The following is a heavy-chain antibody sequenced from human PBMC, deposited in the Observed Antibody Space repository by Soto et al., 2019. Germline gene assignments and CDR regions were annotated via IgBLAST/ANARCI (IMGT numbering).Heavy chain of an antibody. CDR1: GYTFTSYG. Sequence: SVKVSCKASGYTFTSYGISWVRQAPGQGLEWMGGIIPIFGTANYAQKFQGRVTITADESTSTAYMELSSLRSEDTAVDYCGEMESRVYSPAFWGKGTLVPVSS. D-gene: IGHD3-22*01. CDR2: IIPIFGTA. V-gene: IGHV1-69*13. J-gene: IGHJ4*02. CDR3: GEMESRVYSPAF.